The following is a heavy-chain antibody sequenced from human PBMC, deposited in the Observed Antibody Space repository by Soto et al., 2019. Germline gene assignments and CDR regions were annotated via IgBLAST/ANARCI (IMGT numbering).Heavy chain of an antibody. CDR3: ARLFPHRGSYLDY. D-gene: IGHD2-21*01. CDR2: IYYSGST. CDR1: GGSIIYGGYS. J-gene: IGHJ4*02. V-gene: IGHV4-30-2*03. Sequence: SETLSVTCAVAGGSIIYGGYSWRWLRQPPGKGLEWIGYIYYSGSTYYTPSLKSRVSISVDTSKNQFSLKLSSVTAADTAVYYCARLFPHRGSYLDYWGQGTLVTVSS.